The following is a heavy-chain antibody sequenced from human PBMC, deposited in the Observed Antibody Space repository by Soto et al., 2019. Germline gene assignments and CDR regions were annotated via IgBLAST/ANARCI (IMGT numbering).Heavy chain of an antibody. D-gene: IGHD3-3*01. Sequence: SETLSLTCTVSGGSISSYYWSWIRQPAGKGLEWIGRIYTSGSTNYNPSLKSRVTMSVDTSKNQFSLKLSSVTAADTAVYYCARDRGYYVYANWLDPWGQGTLVTVSS. J-gene: IGHJ5*02. CDR2: IYTSGST. CDR1: GGSISSYY. CDR3: ARDRGYYVYANWLDP. V-gene: IGHV4-4*07.